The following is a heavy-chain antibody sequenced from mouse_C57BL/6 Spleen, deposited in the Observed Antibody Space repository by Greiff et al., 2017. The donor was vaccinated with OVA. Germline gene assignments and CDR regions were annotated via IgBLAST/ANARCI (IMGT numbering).Heavy chain of an antibody. CDR1: GFTFSDYY. V-gene: IGHV5-12*01. J-gene: IGHJ3*01. Sequence: EVMLVESGGGLVQPGGSLKLSCAASGFTFSDYYMYWVRQTPEKRLEWVAYISNGGGSTYYPDTVKGRFTISRDNAKNTLYLQMSRLKSEDTAMYYCARHDYGSSYVFAYWGQGTLVTVSA. CDR2: ISNGGGST. CDR3: ARHDYGSSYVFAY. D-gene: IGHD1-1*01.